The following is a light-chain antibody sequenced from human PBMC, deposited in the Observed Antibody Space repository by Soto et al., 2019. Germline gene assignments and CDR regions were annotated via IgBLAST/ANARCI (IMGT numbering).Light chain of an antibody. V-gene: IGLV1-51*01. CDR1: SSNIGNNY. CDR2: DNN. J-gene: IGLJ1*01. Sequence: QSVLTQPPSLSAAPGQKVTISCSGSSSNIGNNYVSWYQQLPGTAPKLLIYDNNKRPSGIPDRFSGSKSGTSATLGITGLQTGDEADYYCGTWDSSLSAGQVFGTGTKVTVL. CDR3: GTWDSSLSAGQV.